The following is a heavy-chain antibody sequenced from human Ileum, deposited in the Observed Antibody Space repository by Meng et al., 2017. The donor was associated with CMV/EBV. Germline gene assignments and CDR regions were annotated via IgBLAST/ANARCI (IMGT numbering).Heavy chain of an antibody. CDR1: GDFCITGDYY. D-gene: IGHD6-19*01. V-gene: IGHV4-30-4*01. J-gene: IGHJ4*02. CDR3: AREGGGWYFDS. CDR2: IYYSGST. Sequence: QVQLQESVTGPLKPSHTLSSPCTIFGDFCITGDYYWSWIRQTPGKVPEWIGYIYYSGSTLYNPSLKGPVTISLDKSKNQFSLRLRSVTAADTAVYFCAREGGGWYFDSWGQGTLVTVSS.